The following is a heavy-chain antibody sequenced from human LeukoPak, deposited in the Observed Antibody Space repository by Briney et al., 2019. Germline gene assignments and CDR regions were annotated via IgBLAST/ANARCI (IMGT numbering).Heavy chain of an antibody. D-gene: IGHD3-10*01. CDR1: GFTFSSYG. CDR2: IRYDGSNK. V-gene: IGHV3-30*02. J-gene: IGHJ6*03. Sequence: GGSLRLSCAASGFTFSSYGMHWVRQAPGKGLEWVAFIRYDGSNKYYADSVKGRFTISRDNSKNTLYLRMNSLRAEDTAVYYCAKDGVTMVRGVSKDYYYYMDVWGKGTTVTVSS. CDR3: AKDGVTMVRGVSKDYYYYMDV.